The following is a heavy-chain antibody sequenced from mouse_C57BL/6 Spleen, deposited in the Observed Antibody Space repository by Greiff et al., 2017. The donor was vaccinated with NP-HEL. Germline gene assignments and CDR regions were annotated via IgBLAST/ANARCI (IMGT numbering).Heavy chain of an antibody. D-gene: IGHD1-1*01. Sequence: VQLQQSGAELVKPGASVKISCKASGYAFSSYWMNWVKQRPGKGLEWIGQIYPGDGDTNYNGKFKGKATLTADKSSSTAYMQLSSLTSEDSAVYFCARVGYYGSSYHYAMDYWGQGTSVTVSS. J-gene: IGHJ4*01. CDR3: ARVGYYGSSYHYAMDY. CDR2: IYPGDGDT. CDR1: GYAFSSYW. V-gene: IGHV1-80*01.